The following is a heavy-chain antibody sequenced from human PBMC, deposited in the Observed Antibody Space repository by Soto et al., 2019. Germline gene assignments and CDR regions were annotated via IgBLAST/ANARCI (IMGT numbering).Heavy chain of an antibody. CDR2: IYYSGST. D-gene: IGHD3-22*01. Sequence: QVQLQESGPGLVKPSETLSLTCTVSGGSISSYYWSWIRQPPGKGLEWIGYIYYSGSTNYNPSLKSRVTISVDTSKNQFSLKLSSVTAADTAVYYCARSSGHNYGGYFQHWGQGTLVTVSS. CDR3: ARSSGHNYGGYFQH. J-gene: IGHJ1*01. V-gene: IGHV4-59*01. CDR1: GGSISSYY.